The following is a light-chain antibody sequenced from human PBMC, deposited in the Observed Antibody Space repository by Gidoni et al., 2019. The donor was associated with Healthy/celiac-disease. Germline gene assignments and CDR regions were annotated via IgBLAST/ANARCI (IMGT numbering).Light chain of an antibody. CDR3: QQYNNWPI. V-gene: IGKV3-15*01. Sequence: SQSVSSNLAWYQQKPGQAPRLLIYGASTRATGIPARFSGSGSGTDFILTISSLQSEDFAVYYCQQYNNWPIFGPGTKVDIK. CDR2: GAS. J-gene: IGKJ3*01. CDR1: QSVSSN.